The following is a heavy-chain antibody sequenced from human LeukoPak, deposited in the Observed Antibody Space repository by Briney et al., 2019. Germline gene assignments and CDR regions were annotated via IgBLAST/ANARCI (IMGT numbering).Heavy chain of an antibody. D-gene: IGHD4-17*01. CDR1: GGSISSGVYY. J-gene: IGHJ6*02. Sequence: SQTLSLTCTVSGGSISSGVYYWSWIRQHPGKGLEWIGYIYYSGSTYYNPSLKSRVTISVDTSKNQFSLKLSSVTAADTAVYYCAAVTNKYYYHGMDVWGQGTTVTVSS. CDR2: IYYSGST. CDR3: AAVTNKYYYHGMDV. V-gene: IGHV4-31*03.